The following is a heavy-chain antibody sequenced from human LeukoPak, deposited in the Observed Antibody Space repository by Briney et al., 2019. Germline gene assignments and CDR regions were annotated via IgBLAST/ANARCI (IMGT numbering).Heavy chain of an antibody. J-gene: IGHJ4*02. CDR1: GGTFSSYA. V-gene: IGHV1-69*01. CDR3: AMRGYSYGYDY. D-gene: IGHD5-18*01. CDR2: IIPIFGTA. Sequence: ASVKVSCKASGGTFSSYAISWVRQAPGQGLEWMGGIIPIFGTANYAQKFQGRVTITADEPTSTAYMELSSLRSEDTAVYYCAMRGYSYGYDYWGQGTLVTVSS.